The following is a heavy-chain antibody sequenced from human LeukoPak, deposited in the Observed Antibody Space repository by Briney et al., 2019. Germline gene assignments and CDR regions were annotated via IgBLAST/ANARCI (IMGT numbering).Heavy chain of an antibody. J-gene: IGHJ4*02. CDR3: ARGFGYCGGDCQVDY. Sequence: ASVKVSCKASGGTFSSYAISWVRQAPGQGLEWMGWISAYNGNTNYAQKLQGRVTMTTDTSTSTAYMELRSLRSDDTAVYYCARGFGYCGGDCQVDYWGQGTLVTVSS. D-gene: IGHD2-21*02. CDR2: ISAYNGNT. CDR1: GGTFSSYA. V-gene: IGHV1-18*01.